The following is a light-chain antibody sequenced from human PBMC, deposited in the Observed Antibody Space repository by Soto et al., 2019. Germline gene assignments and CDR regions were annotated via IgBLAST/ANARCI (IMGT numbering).Light chain of an antibody. CDR1: QSVSNDL. J-gene: IGKJ1*01. CDR2: DAS. V-gene: IGKV3-20*01. Sequence: EIVLTQSPGILSLSPGERATLSCRASQSVSNDLLAWYQQKPGQAPRLLIYDASNRATGIPARFSGSGSGTDFTLTISSLEPEDFAVYYCQQYGSSPWTFGQGTKVDIK. CDR3: QQYGSSPWT.